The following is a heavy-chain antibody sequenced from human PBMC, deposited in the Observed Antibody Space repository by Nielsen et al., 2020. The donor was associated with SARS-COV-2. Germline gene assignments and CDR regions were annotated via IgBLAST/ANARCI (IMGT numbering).Heavy chain of an antibody. D-gene: IGHD7-27*01. CDR3: ARGPRNWALDY. CDR2: ISISSSTI. J-gene: IGHJ4*02. Sequence: GESLKISCATSGITFSSYSMNWVRQAPGKGLEWISYISISSSTIDYADSVTGRFTISRDDSKNMMYLQMNSLRPEDTALYYCARGPRNWALDYWGQGTLVTVSS. CDR1: GITFSSYS. V-gene: IGHV3-48*01.